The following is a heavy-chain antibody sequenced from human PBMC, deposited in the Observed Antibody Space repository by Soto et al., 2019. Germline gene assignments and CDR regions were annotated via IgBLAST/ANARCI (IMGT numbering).Heavy chain of an antibody. CDR1: GFTFSSYA. CDR2: ISGSGGST. V-gene: IGHV3-23*01. D-gene: IGHD3-10*01. Sequence: SGGSLRLSCAASGFTFSSYAMSWVRQAPGKGLEWVSAISGSGGSTYYADSVKGRFTISRDNSKNTLYLQMNSLRAEDTAVYYCAKSPRLGYYGSGSFDYWGQGTLVTVSS. CDR3: AKSPRLGYYGSGSFDY. J-gene: IGHJ4*02.